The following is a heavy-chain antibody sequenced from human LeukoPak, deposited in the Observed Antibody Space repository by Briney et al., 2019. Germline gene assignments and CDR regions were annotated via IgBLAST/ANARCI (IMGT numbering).Heavy chain of an antibody. D-gene: IGHD1-26*01. CDR1: GFSFSIYS. J-gene: IGHJ4*02. V-gene: IGHV3-21*01. Sequence: GGSLRLSCAASGFSFSIYSMNWVSQAPGKGLEWVSSISSRSNNIYYADSVKGRFTISRDNAKNSLYLQMNSLRAEDTAVYYCASGSPAGDYWGQGTLVSVSS. CDR2: ISSRSNNI. CDR3: ASGSPAGDY.